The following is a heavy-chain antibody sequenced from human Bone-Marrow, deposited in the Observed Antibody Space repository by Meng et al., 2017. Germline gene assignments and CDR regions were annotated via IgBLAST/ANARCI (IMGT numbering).Heavy chain of an antibody. J-gene: IGHJ4*02. CDR2: IYYSGST. CDR3: ALGVVAATPSLDY. D-gene: IGHD2-15*01. Sequence: GSLRLSCTVSGGSISSYHWSWIRQPPGKGLEWIGYIYYSGSTNYNPSLKSRVTISVDTSKNQFSLKLSSVTAADPAVYYCALGVVAATPSLDYWGQGTLVTVSS. V-gene: IGHV4-59*01. CDR1: GGSISSYH.